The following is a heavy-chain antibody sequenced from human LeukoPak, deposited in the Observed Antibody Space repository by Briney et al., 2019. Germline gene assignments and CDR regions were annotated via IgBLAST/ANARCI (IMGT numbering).Heavy chain of an antibody. V-gene: IGHV4-31*03. Sequence: SETLSLTCTVSGGSISSGGYYWSWIRQHPGKGLEWIGYIYYSGSTYYNPSLKSRVTISVDTSKNQFSLKLSSVTAADTAVYYCARDINSSPITMVRGVKSRHWYFDLWGRGTLVTVSS. CDR2: IYYSGST. CDR1: GGSISSGGYY. D-gene: IGHD3-10*01. CDR3: ARDINSSPITMVRGVKSRHWYFDL. J-gene: IGHJ2*01.